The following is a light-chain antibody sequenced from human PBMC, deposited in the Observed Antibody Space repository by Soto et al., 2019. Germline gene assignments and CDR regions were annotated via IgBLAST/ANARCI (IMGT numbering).Light chain of an antibody. Sequence: QSALTQPASVSGSPGQSITISRTGTSSDVGAYIYVSWYQQHPGKAPKLIIYEVSNRPSGVSNRFSGSKSGNTASLTISGLQAEDEAEYYCSSCTSSTSLIFGGGTKLTVL. CDR1: SSDVGAYIY. J-gene: IGLJ2*01. CDR2: EVS. CDR3: SSCTSSTSLI. V-gene: IGLV2-14*01.